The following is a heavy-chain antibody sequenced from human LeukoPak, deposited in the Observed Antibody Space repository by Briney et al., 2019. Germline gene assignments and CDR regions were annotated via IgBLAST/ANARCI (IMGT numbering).Heavy chain of an antibody. CDR1: GYSFISYW. CDR3: ARGSSGYSYGFDY. J-gene: IGHJ4*02. CDR2: IYPGDSDT. V-gene: IGHV5-51*01. D-gene: IGHD5-18*01. Sequence: GESLKISCKGSGYSFISYWIGWVRQMPGKGLEWMGIIYPGDSDTRYSPSFQGQVTISTDKSIRNAYMQWSSLKASDTAMYYCARGSSGYSYGFDYWGQGTLVTVSS.